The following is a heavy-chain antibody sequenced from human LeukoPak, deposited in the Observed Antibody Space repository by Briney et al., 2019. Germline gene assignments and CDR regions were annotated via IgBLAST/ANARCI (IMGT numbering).Heavy chain of an antibody. Sequence: ASVKVSCKASGYTFTSYAMNWVRQAPGQGLEWMGWINTNTGNPTYAQGFTGRFVFSLDTSVSTAYLQISSLKAEDTAVYYCARGVRGQQLVYYYYYYMDVWGKGTTVTVSS. CDR1: GYTFTSYA. D-gene: IGHD6-13*01. CDR2: INTNTGNP. CDR3: ARGVRGQQLVYYYYYYMDV. V-gene: IGHV7-4-1*02. J-gene: IGHJ6*03.